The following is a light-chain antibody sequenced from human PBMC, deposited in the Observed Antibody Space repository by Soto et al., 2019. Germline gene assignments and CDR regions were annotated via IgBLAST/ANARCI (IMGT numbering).Light chain of an antibody. CDR2: GAS. Sequence: EIVLTQSPGTLSLSPGERATLSCRASQSVSSNYLAWYQQKPGQAPRLRIYGASSRPTGIPDRFSGSGSGTDFTLTISRLEPEDFAVYYCQVYGTSPRYTFGQGTNLEIK. V-gene: IGKV3-20*01. CDR1: QSVSSNY. CDR3: QVYGTSPRYT. J-gene: IGKJ2*01.